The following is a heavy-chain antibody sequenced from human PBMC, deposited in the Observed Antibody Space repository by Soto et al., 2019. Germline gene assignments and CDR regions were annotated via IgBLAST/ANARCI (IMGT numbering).Heavy chain of an antibody. CDR1: GFTFSSYA. Sequence: GGSLRLSCAASGFTFSSYAMSWVRQAPGKGLEWVSAISGSGGSTYYADSVKGRFTISRDNSKNTLYLQMNSLRAEDTAVYYFAKDQRDIVVVPAATDYWGQGTLVTVSS. D-gene: IGHD2-2*01. CDR3: AKDQRDIVVVPAATDY. V-gene: IGHV3-23*01. CDR2: ISGSGGST. J-gene: IGHJ4*02.